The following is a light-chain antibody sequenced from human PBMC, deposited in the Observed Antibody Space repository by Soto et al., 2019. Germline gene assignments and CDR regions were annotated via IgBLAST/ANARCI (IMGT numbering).Light chain of an antibody. J-gene: IGKJ5*01. CDR2: HAS. Sequence: DIVLSQSPATLSLSPGERATLSCRAGQSVSSYLAWYQQKPGKAPRLLIYHASNRATGIPARFSGSGSGTDFTLTISSLEPEDFEVYYCQQRSNWPITFGQGTRREIK. CDR1: QSVSSY. CDR3: QQRSNWPIT. V-gene: IGKV3-11*01.